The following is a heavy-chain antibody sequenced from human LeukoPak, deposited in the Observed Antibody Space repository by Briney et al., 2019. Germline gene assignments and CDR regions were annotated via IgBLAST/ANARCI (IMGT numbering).Heavy chain of an antibody. CDR2: INSVGSST. V-gene: IGHV3-74*01. D-gene: IGHD1-26*01. J-gene: IGHJ4*02. CDR3: AREGGMFGGSPFDY. CDR1: GFTFSDYW. Sequence: GGSLRLSCAASGFTFSDYWMHWVRQAPGKGLLWVSRINSVGSSTNYADSVKGRITISRDNAKNTLYLQMNSLRAEDTAVYYCAREGGMFGGSPFDYWGQGSLVTVSS.